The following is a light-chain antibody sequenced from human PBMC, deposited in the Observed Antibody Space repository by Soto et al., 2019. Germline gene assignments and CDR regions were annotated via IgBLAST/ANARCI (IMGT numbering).Light chain of an antibody. CDR3: SSYAGSNNYV. CDR1: SSNVGGYNS. CDR2: EVS. J-gene: IGLJ1*01. V-gene: IGLV2-8*01. Sequence: QSALTQPPSASGSPGQSVTIPCPGTSSNVGGYNSVSWYQHHPGKAPKLMIYEVSKRPSGVPDRFSGSKSANTASLTVSGLQAEDEADYYCSSYAGSNNYVFGTGTKVTVL.